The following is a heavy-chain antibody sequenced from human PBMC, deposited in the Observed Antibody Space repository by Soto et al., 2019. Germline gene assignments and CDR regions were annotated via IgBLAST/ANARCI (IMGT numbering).Heavy chain of an antibody. CDR1: GGSISSGDYY. CDR2: IYYSGST. V-gene: IGHV4-30-4*01. CDR3: AREPRTYYYDSSGYPI. J-gene: IGHJ3*02. D-gene: IGHD3-22*01. Sequence: SETLSLTCTVSGGSISSGDYYWSWIRQPPGKGLGWIGYIYYSGSTYYNPSLKSRVTISVDTSKNQFSLKLSSVTAADTAVYYCAREPRTYYYDSSGYPIWGQGTMVTVSS.